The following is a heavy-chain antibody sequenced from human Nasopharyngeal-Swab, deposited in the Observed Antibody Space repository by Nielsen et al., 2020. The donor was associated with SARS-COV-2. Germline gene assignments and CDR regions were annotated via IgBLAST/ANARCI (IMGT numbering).Heavy chain of an antibody. Sequence: GESLKISCAASGLGFSNYEMNWVRQAPGKGLEWISYISTTTATIYYADSVKGRFTISRDNAKNSLYLQMNSLRAEDTAVYYCAREVPYNGHDDAFDIWGQGTMVTVSS. CDR3: AREVPYNGHDDAFDI. J-gene: IGHJ3*02. V-gene: IGHV3-48*03. D-gene: IGHD2-8*01. CDR1: GLGFSNYE. CDR2: ISTTTATI.